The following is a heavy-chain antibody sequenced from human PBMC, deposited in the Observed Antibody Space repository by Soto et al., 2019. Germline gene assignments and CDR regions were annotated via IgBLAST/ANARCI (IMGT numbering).Heavy chain of an antibody. CDR3: ARLYDSSGYQHYFDY. Sequence: SETLSLTCTVSGYSITNGYFWGWIRQPPGKGLECIGSMYHSGNTYYNPSLKSRVTISVDTSKNQFSLRLSSVTAADTAVYYCARLYDSSGYQHYFDYWGQGTPVTVSS. J-gene: IGHJ4*02. D-gene: IGHD3-22*01. CDR2: MYHSGNT. V-gene: IGHV4-38-2*02. CDR1: GYSITNGYF.